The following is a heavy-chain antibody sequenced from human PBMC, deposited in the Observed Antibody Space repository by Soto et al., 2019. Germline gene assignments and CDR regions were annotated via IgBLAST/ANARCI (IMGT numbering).Heavy chain of an antibody. Sequence: GGSLRLSCAASGFTFSSYWMHWVRQAPGKGLVWVSRINSDGSSTSYADSVKGRFTISRDNAKNTLYLQMNSLRAEDTAVYYCARDRHTYYYGSGTPSSYWGQGTLVTVSS. J-gene: IGHJ4*02. CDR3: ARDRHTYYYGSGTPSSY. V-gene: IGHV3-74*01. D-gene: IGHD3-10*01. CDR2: INSDGSST. CDR1: GFTFSSYW.